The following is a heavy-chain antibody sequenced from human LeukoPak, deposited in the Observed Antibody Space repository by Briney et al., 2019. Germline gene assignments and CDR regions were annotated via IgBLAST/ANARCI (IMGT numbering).Heavy chain of an antibody. CDR2: INHSGST. V-gene: IGHV4-34*01. Sequence: SETLSLTCAVYGGSFSGYYWSWIRQPPGKGLEWIGEINHSGSTNYNPSLKSRVTISVDTSKNQFSLKLSSVTAADTAVYYCARHRARRGSGSYYITWFDPWGQGTLVTVSS. J-gene: IGHJ5*02. CDR1: GGSFSGYY. CDR3: ARHRARRGSGSYYITWFDP. D-gene: IGHD3-10*01.